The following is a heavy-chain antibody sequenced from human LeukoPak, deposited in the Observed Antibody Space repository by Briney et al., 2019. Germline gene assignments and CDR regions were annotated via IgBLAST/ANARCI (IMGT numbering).Heavy chain of an antibody. CDR3: ARSKPPMVRGGFYYYYGMDV. D-gene: IGHD3-10*01. V-gene: IGHV3-30*03. CDR2: ISNDESNK. J-gene: IGHJ6*02. Sequence: HSGRSLRLSCAASGFTFSSSAMHWVRQPPGKGLEWVTVISNDESNKYYADLVKGRFTISRDNSKNMLYLQMNSLRAEDTAVYYCARSKPPMVRGGFYYYYGMDVWGQGTTVTVSS. CDR1: GFTFSSSA.